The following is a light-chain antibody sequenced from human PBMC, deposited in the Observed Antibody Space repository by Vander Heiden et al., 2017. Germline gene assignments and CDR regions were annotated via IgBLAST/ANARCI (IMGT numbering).Light chain of an antibody. V-gene: IGKV3-15*01. Sequence: EIVMTQSPATLSVSPGERATLSCRVSQSVNSNLAWYQQKPGQAPRLLIYGASTRATGIPARFSGSGSGTEFTLTISSLQSEDFAVYYCQQYNNWPPWTFGHGTKVXIK. CDR2: GAS. CDR1: QSVNSN. CDR3: QQYNNWPPWT. J-gene: IGKJ1*01.